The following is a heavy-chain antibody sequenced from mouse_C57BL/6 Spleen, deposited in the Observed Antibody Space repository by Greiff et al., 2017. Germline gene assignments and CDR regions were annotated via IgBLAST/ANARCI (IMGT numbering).Heavy chain of an antibody. CDR2: INPGSGGT. D-gene: IGHD2-4*01. Sequence: QVQLQQSGAELVRPGTSVKVSCKASGYAFTNYLVEWVKQWPGQGLEWIGVINPGSGGTNDNEKFKGKATLTADKSSSTAYMQLSSLTSEDSAVYFCATMITGYYFDYWGQGTTLTVSS. V-gene: IGHV1-54*01. CDR1: GYAFTNYL. CDR3: ATMITGYYFDY. J-gene: IGHJ2*01.